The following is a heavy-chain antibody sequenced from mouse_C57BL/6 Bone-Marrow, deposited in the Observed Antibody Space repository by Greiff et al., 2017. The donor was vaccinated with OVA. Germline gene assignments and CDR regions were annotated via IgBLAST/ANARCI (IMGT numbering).Heavy chain of an antibody. CDR1: GFSLSTSGMG. D-gene: IGHD2-2*01. Sequence: QVTLKVSGPGILQSSQTLSLTCSFSGFSLSTSGMGVSWIRQPSGKGLEWLAHIYWDDDKRYNPFLKSRLTNSKDTTRNQVILKITSVDTADTATYYCARSGYDDAMDYWGQGTSVTVSS. V-gene: IGHV8-12*01. CDR2: IYWDDDK. J-gene: IGHJ4*01. CDR3: ARSGYDDAMDY.